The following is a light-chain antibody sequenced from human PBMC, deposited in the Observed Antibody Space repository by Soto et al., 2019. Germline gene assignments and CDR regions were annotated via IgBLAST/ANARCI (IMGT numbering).Light chain of an antibody. CDR2: GAS. Sequence: EIVMTQSPATLSVSPGERATLSCRASQSVNSRLAWYQHKPGQAPRLLIYGASSRATGIPDRFSGSGSGTDFTLTISRLEPEDFAVYYCQQYGSSPPITFGQGTRLEIK. J-gene: IGKJ5*01. CDR3: QQYGSSPPIT. CDR1: QSVNSR. V-gene: IGKV3-20*01.